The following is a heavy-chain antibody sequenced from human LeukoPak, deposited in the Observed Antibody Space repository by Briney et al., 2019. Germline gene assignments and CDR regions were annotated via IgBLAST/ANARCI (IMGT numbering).Heavy chain of an antibody. J-gene: IGHJ4*02. CDR3: ARGKPGAGYSRPFDY. CDR1: GGSIDNYF. Sequence: SETPSLTCTVSGGSIDNYFWSWIRQPPGKGLEWIGYIYYSGSTNYNPSVKSRVTMSVDTSRNQFSLNLGSVIAADTAVYYCARGKPGAGYSRPFDYWGQGTLVTVSS. D-gene: IGHD5-24*01. V-gene: IGHV4-59*01. CDR2: IYYSGST.